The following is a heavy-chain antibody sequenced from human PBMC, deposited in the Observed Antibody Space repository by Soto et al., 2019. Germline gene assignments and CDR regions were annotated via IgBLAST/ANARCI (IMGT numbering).Heavy chain of an antibody. CDR3: ASPVSPGSAFDI. V-gene: IGHV4-39*01. CDR2: IYYSGST. D-gene: IGHD3-10*01. J-gene: IGHJ3*02. CDR1: GGSISSSSYY. Sequence: QLQLQESGPGLVKPSETLSLTCTVSGGSISSSSYYWGWIRQPPGKGLEWIGSIYYSGSTYYNPSLKSRVTISVDTSKNQFSLKLSSVTAADTAVYYRASPVSPGSAFDIWGQGTMVTVSS.